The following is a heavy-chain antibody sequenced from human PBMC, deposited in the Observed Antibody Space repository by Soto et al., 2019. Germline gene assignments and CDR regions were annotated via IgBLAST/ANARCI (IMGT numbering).Heavy chain of an antibody. V-gene: IGHV4-34*01. Sequence: QVQLQQWGAGLLKPSETLSLTCAVYGGSFSGYYWSWIRQPPGKGLEWIGEINHSGSTNYNPSLKSRVTISVDTSKNQFSLKLSSVTAADTAVYYCARGVILRYFDWTPAGAFDIWGQGTMVTVSS. J-gene: IGHJ3*02. D-gene: IGHD3-9*01. CDR1: GGSFSGYY. CDR3: ARGVILRYFDWTPAGAFDI. CDR2: INHSGST.